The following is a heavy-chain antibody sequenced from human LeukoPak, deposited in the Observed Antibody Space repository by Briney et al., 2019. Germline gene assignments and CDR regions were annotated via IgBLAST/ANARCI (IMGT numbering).Heavy chain of an antibody. CDR3: ARDQEGFDY. CDR2: INPSGGGT. V-gene: IGHV1-46*01. Sequence: ASVKVSCKASGYTFTGYYMHWVRQAPGQGLEWMGMINPSGGGTRYAENFQGRVTVTRDTSTTTVHMELRGLRSEDTAVYYCARDQEGFDYWGQGTVVTVSS. CDR1: GYTFTGYY. J-gene: IGHJ4*02.